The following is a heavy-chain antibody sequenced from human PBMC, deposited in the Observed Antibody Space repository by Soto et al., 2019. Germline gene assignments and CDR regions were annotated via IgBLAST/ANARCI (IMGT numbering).Heavy chain of an antibody. CDR2: IIPIFGTA. CDR3: AREQGSTDYYYGMDV. D-gene: IGHD4-17*01. J-gene: IGHJ6*02. CDR1: GGTFSSYA. V-gene: IGHV1-69*13. Sequence: SVKVSCKASGGTFSSYAISWVRQAPGQGLEWMGGIIPIFGTANYAQKFQGRVTITADESTGTAYMELSSLRSEDTAVYYCAREQGSTDYYYGMDVWGQGTTVTVSS.